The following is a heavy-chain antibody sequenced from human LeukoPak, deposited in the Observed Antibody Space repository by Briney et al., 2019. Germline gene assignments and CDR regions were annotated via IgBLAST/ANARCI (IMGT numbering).Heavy chain of an antibody. CDR1: GFTFDDYA. D-gene: IGHD6-19*01. Sequence: GGSLRLSCAASGFTFDDYAMHWVRQAPGKGLQWVSLISGDGDTTYSADSVKGRFTISKDNSKNSLHLQMNSLRTEDTALYFCAKDRGSSGWYIDYWGQGTLVTVSS. V-gene: IGHV3-43*02. J-gene: IGHJ4*02. CDR2: ISGDGDTT. CDR3: AKDRGSSGWYIDY.